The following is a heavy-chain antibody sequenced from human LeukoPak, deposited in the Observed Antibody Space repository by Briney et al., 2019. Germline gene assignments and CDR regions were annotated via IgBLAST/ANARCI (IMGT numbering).Heavy chain of an antibody. D-gene: IGHD3-10*01. J-gene: IGHJ6*04. Sequence: SETLSLTCTVSDDSISNYYWSWIRQPAGKGLEWIGRIYTSGSTNYNPSLKSRVTMSVDTSKNQFSLKLSSVTAADTAVYYCARNHGSGSYPDVWGKGTTVTVSS. CDR2: IYTSGST. CDR3: ARNHGSGSYPDV. V-gene: IGHV4-4*07. CDR1: DDSISNYY.